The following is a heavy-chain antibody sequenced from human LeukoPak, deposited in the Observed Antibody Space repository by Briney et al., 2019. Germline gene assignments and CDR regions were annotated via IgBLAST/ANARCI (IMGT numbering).Heavy chain of an antibody. V-gene: IGHV3-7*01. CDR2: IKQDGSEK. CDR3: ASSGIAVVDYFDY. D-gene: IGHD6-19*01. CDR1: GFTFSSYW. J-gene: IGHJ4*02. Sequence: GSLRLSCAASGFTFSSYWMSWVRQAPGKGLEWVANIKQDGSEKYYVDSVKGRFTISRDNAKNSLYLQMNSLRAEDTAVYYCASSGIAVVDYFDYWGQGTLVTVSS.